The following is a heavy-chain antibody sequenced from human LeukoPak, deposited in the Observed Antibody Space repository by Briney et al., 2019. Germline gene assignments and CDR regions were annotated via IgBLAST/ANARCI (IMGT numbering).Heavy chain of an antibody. D-gene: IGHD5-18*01. Sequence: ASVKVSCKASGYTFTSYDINWVRQATGQGLEWMGWINPNSGGTNYAQKFQGRVTMTRDTSISTAYMELSRLRSDDTAVYYCARAPRLGDTIDYWGQGTLVTVSS. V-gene: IGHV1-2*02. CDR1: GYTFTSYD. J-gene: IGHJ4*02. CDR3: ARAPRLGDTIDY. CDR2: INPNSGGT.